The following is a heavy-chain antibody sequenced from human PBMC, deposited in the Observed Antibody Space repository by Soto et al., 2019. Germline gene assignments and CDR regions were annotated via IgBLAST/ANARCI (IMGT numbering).Heavy chain of an antibody. CDR2: ISYDGSNK. Sequence: PGGSLRLSCAASGFTFSSYGRHWVRQAPGKGLEWVAVISYDGSNKYYADSVKGRFTISRDNSKNTLYLQMNSLRAEDTAVYYCAKDRARYCGGGSCYSIFDYWGQGTLVTVSS. CDR1: GFTFSSYG. CDR3: AKDRARYCGGGSCYSIFDY. J-gene: IGHJ4*02. V-gene: IGHV3-30*18. D-gene: IGHD2-15*01.